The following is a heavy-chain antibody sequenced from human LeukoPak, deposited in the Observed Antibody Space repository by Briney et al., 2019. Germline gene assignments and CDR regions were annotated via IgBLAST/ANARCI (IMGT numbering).Heavy chain of an antibody. CDR3: ASPPVPQAAAITPGYYYYYMDV. CDR2: ISAYNGNT. V-gene: IGHV1-18*01. CDR1: GYTFTSYG. J-gene: IGHJ6*03. D-gene: IGHD6-13*01. Sequence: EASVKVSCKASGYTFTSYGISWVRQAPGQGLEWMGWISAYNGNTNYAQKLQGRVTMTTDTSTSTAYMELSSLRSEDTAVYYCASPPVPQAAAITPGYYYYYMDVWGKGTTVTVSS.